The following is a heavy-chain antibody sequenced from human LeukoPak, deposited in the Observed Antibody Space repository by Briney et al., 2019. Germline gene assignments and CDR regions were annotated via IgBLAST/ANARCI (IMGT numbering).Heavy chain of an antibody. D-gene: IGHD5-18*01. CDR3: ARHGSQQLWAVGMDV. CDR1: GYIFTSYW. V-gene: IGHV5-51*01. CDR2: IYPGDSDT. J-gene: IGHJ6*02. Sequence: GESLKISCKGSGYIFTSYWIGWVRQMPGKGLERMGIIYPGDSDTRYSPSFEGQVTISADKSISTAYLQWSGLKASDTAMYYCARHGSQQLWAVGMDVWGQGTTVTVSS.